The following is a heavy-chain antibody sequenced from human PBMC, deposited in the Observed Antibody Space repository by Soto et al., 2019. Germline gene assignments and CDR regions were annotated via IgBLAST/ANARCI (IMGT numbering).Heavy chain of an antibody. Sequence: GGSLRLSCAASGFTFRSYAMRWVRQVPGKGLEWVSGISGNGGSKYYADSVKGRFTISRDKSKNTLYLQMNSLRAEDTAVYYCAKDKAAGNYGVYYYYGMDVWGQGTTVTVSS. CDR2: ISGNGGSK. J-gene: IGHJ6*02. CDR3: AKDKAAGNYGVYYYYGMDV. V-gene: IGHV3-23*01. CDR1: GFTFRSYA. D-gene: IGHD4-17*01.